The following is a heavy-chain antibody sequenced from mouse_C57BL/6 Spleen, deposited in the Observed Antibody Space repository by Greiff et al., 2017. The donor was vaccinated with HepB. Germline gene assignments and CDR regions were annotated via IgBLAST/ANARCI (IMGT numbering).Heavy chain of an antibody. Sequence: EVQLQESGGGLVKPGGSLKLSCAASGFTFSSYAMSWVRQTPEKRLEWVATISDGGSYTYYPDNVKGRFTISRDNAKNNLYLQMSHLKSEDTAMYYCARGGLRQNWYFDVWGTGTTVTVSS. D-gene: IGHD2-4*01. V-gene: IGHV5-4*01. CDR1: GFTFSSYA. CDR3: ARGGLRQNWYFDV. CDR2: ISDGGSYT. J-gene: IGHJ1*03.